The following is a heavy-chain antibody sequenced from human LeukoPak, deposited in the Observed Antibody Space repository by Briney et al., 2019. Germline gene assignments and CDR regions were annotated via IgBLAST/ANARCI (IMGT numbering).Heavy chain of an antibody. CDR1: GYTFTRYD. D-gene: IGHD6-6*01. V-gene: IGHV1-8*03. CDR3: ARGNGQLPI. J-gene: IGHJ3*02. Sequence: ASVKVSCKASGYTFTRYDINWVRQATGQGLEWMGWMNPKSGNTGHAQKFQGRVTITRDTSISTVYMELSSLRSEDTAVYYCARGNGQLPIWGQGTMVTVSS. CDR2: MNPKSGNT.